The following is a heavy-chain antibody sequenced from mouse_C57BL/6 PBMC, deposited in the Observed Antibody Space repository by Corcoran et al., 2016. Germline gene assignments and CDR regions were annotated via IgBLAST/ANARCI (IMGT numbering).Heavy chain of an antibody. CDR3: ARSDYDSSYGNYFDY. J-gene: IGHJ2*01. CDR2: IFPGSGST. CDR1: GYTFTDYY. V-gene: IGHV1-75*01. Sequence: QVQLQQSGPELVKHGASVKISCKASGYTFTDYYINWVKQRPGQGLEWIGWIFPGSGSTYYNEKFKGKATLTVDKSSSTAYMLLSSLTSEDSAVYFCARSDYDSSYGNYFDYWGQGTTLTVSS. D-gene: IGHD1-1*01.